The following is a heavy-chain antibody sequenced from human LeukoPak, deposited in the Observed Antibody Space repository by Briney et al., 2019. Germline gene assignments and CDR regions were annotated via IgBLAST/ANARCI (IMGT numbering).Heavy chain of an antibody. CDR2: ISSSANII. D-gene: IGHD6-13*01. CDR3: ARSVAADDAFDI. Sequence: GGSLRLSCAASGFTFSSYWMSWVHQAPGKGLEWVSYISSSANIIYYADSVKGRFTISRDNAKNSLYLQMNSLRAEDTAVYYCARSVAADDAFDIWGQGTMVTVSS. V-gene: IGHV3-21*05. CDR1: GFTFSSYW. J-gene: IGHJ3*02.